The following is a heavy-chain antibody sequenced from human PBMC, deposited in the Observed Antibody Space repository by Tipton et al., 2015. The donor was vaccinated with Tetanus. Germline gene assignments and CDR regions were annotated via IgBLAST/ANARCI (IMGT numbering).Heavy chain of an antibody. J-gene: IGHJ5*02. CDR2: IYYSGDT. Sequence: TLSLTCSVSGASISSGGYFWNWIRHRPGKGLEWIGYIYYSGDTFYNPSLKSRVNISVDTSKNQFSLRLTSVTAADTAVYYCAREQGGGRVARWTGFGPGGQGPLVTVSS. CDR1: GASISSGGYF. V-gene: IGHV4-31*03. D-gene: IGHD4-23*01. CDR3: AREQGGGRVARWTGFGP.